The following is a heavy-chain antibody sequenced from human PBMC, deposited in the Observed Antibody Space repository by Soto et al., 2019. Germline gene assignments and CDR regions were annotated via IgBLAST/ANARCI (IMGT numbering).Heavy chain of an antibody. Sequence: QVQLVQSGAEVKKPGASVKVSCKTSGYTFTNYYMHWVRQAPGQGLEWMGWINPNSGGTNYAQKFQGCVTMTRDTSISTAYMELSSLTPNDTAVYYCARSYSNYAPSDCWGQGTLVTVSS. CDR3: ARSYSNYAPSDC. J-gene: IGHJ4*02. CDR1: GYTFTNYY. D-gene: IGHD4-4*01. V-gene: IGHV1-2*04. CDR2: INPNSGGT.